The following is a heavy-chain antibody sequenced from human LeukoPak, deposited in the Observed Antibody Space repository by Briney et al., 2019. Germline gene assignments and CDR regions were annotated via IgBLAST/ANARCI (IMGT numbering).Heavy chain of an antibody. CDR2: VYYGGST. D-gene: IGHD3-10*01. V-gene: IGHV4-59*01. CDR1: GVPISSYY. CDR3: ARDRNYYSSGSYWETEYHLYMDV. J-gene: IGHJ6*03. Sequence: SETLSLTCTVSGVPISSYYWSWIRQPPGKGLEWIGYVYYGGSTNYNPSLKSRVTISVDTSKNQSSLKLRSLTAADTAVYYCARDRNYYSSGSYWETEYHLYMDVWGKGTTVTVSS.